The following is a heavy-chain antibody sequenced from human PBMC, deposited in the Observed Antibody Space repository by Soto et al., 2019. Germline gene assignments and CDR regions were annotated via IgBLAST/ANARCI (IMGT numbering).Heavy chain of an antibody. Sequence: QVQLEQSGAEVKRPGSSVKVSCKTSGGNFNTYPISWVRQAPGHRLEWMGKIIPIFGTPDYAQKFQGRVTINADEATTTVYIELRSLKSDDSAVYYCARASRLWGTTGWKRENLFDIWGQGTMVTVSS. CDR1: GGNFNTYP. D-gene: IGHD3-16*01. CDR2: IIPIFGTP. CDR3: ARASRLWGTTGWKRENLFDI. J-gene: IGHJ3*02. V-gene: IGHV1-69*18.